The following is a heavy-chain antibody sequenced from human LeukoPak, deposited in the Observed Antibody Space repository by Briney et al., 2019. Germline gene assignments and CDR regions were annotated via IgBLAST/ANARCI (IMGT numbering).Heavy chain of an antibody. J-gene: IGHJ5*01. D-gene: IGHD2-15*01. CDR3: AAAGLGVAHWFSS. CDR2: LPYDGSYN. CDR1: GVSLSSYS. V-gene: IGHV3-30*02. Sequence: GGSLRLSCEVSGVSLSSYSMHWVRQAPGKGLEWVAWLPYDGSYNSTAASLKGRFAISKDISKNTLYLDMDSLTPEDTAVYYCAAAGLGVAHWFSSWGQGTLVIVSS.